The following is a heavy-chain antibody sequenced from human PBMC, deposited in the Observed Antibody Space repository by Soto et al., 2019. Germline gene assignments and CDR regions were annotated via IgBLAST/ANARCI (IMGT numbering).Heavy chain of an antibody. D-gene: IGHD3-22*01. Sequence: QVQLVQSGAEVKKPGASMKVSCRTSGYSFTSHFIHWVRQAPGQRLEWMGWINTGNGNTRYSENLEGRVTITRATSASTVYMELSSLRSADTALYDCARDSYYYYDTSGYYSYWGQGTLVTVSS. J-gene: IGHJ4*02. CDR2: INTGNGNT. CDR1: GYSFTSHF. CDR3: ARDSYYYYDTSGYYSY. V-gene: IGHV1-3*04.